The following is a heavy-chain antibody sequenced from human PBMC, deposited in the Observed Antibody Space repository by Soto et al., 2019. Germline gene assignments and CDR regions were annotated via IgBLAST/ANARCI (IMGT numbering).Heavy chain of an antibody. CDR2: IWYDGNNY. CDR1: GFTFSSFG. Sequence: PGGSLRLSCAASGFTFSSFGMHWVRQAPGKGLEWVAVIWYDGNNYYYADSVKGRFAISRDNSKNTLYLQMNSLRAEDTAMYYCARGSSDYSYYFDYWGQGTLVTVSS. J-gene: IGHJ4*02. D-gene: IGHD3-16*01. V-gene: IGHV3-33*01. CDR3: ARGSSDYSYYFDY.